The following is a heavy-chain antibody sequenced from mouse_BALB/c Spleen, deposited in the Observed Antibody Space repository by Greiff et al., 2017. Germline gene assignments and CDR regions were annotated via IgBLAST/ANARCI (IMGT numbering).Heavy chain of an antibody. CDR3: ARSYGSRGNFDV. CDR2: IYPGDGDT. D-gene: IGHD1-1*01. J-gene: IGHJ1*01. V-gene: IGHV1-80*01. CDR1: GYAFSSYW. Sequence: QVQLQQSGAELVRPGSSVKISCKASGYAFSSYWMNWVKQRPGQGLEWIGQIYPGDGDTNYNGKFKGKATLTADKSSSTAYMQLSSLTSEDSAVYFCARSYGSRGNFDVWGAGTTVTVSS.